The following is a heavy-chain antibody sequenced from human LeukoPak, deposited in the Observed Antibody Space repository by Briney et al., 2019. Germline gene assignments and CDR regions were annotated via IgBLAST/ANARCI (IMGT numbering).Heavy chain of an antibody. Sequence: GGSLRLSCAASGLTFSSYAMSWVRQAPGKGLEWVSAISGSGGSTYYADSVKGRFTISRDNSKNTLYLQMNSLRAEDTAVYYCAKDLYYDFWSGNLGVYSDYWGQGTLVTVSS. CDR3: AKDLYYDFWSGNLGVYSDY. CDR2: ISGSGGST. CDR1: GLTFSSYA. V-gene: IGHV3-23*01. D-gene: IGHD3-3*01. J-gene: IGHJ4*02.